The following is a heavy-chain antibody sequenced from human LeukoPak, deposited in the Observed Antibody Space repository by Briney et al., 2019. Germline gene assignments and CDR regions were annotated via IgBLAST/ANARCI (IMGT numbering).Heavy chain of an antibody. Sequence: ASGKLSCKPSGSTFTGYFIHWGREAPGQGLGWMGGFNHSSGGTNYAQKFQGRVTITRDTSISTAYMELSRLRSDDTAVYFCERANRRYNWNDVGYWGQGTLVTVSS. J-gene: IGHJ4*02. D-gene: IGHD1-1*01. CDR3: ERANRRYNWNDVGY. V-gene: IGHV1-2*02. CDR2: FNHSSGGT. CDR1: GSTFTGYF.